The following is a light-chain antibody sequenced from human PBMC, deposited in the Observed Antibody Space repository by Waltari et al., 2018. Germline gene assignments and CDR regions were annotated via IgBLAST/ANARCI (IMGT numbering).Light chain of an antibody. Sequence: EIVMTQSPDTLSVSPGERATFSCRASQGISSNLAWYQQKPGQGPRLLIYEASTRATSTPARFSGSGSGTDFTLTISSLQSEDSAVYYCQQYNHWPPITFGQGTRLEIK. J-gene: IGKJ5*01. V-gene: IGKV3-15*01. CDR1: QGISSN. CDR3: QQYNHWPPIT. CDR2: EAS.